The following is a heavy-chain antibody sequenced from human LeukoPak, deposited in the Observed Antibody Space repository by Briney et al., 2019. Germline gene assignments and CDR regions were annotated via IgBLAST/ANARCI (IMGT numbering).Heavy chain of an antibody. D-gene: IGHD1-26*01. Sequence: SETLSLTCTVTGGSISSSSYYWGWIRQPPGKGLEWIGSIYYRGSTYYNPSLKSRVTISVDTSKNQFSLKLSSVTAADTAVYYCAREVVGATSYYYYYYMDVWGKGTTVTVSS. CDR2: IYYRGST. CDR1: GGSISSSSYY. CDR3: AREVVGATSYYYYYYMDV. J-gene: IGHJ6*03. V-gene: IGHV4-39*07.